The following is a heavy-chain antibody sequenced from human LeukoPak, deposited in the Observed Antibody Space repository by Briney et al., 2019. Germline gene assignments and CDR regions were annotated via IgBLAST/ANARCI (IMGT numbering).Heavy chain of an antibody. CDR2: INPNSGGT. CDR3: ARKIVATIIPQPFEY. V-gene: IGHV1-2*02. Sequence: ASGNVSCNASGYIFTGYYIHWVRQAPGQGLEWMGWINPNSGGTNYAQKFQGRVTMTRDTSISTAYMELSRLRSDDTAVCYCARKIVATIIPQPFEYWGEGTLVTVSS. J-gene: IGHJ4*02. CDR1: GYIFTGYY. D-gene: IGHD5-12*01.